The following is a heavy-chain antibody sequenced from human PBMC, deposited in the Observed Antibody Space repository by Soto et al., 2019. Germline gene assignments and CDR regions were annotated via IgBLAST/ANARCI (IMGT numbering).Heavy chain of an antibody. CDR1: GGSIRNGNYY. J-gene: IGHJ5*02. D-gene: IGHD1-1*01. Sequence: QVQLQESGPGLVKASQTLSLTCTVSGGSIRNGNYYWSWIRQLPGKGLEWIGNIYYIGTTSYNPSLKSRVIISIDTSKNQFSLELTSVLAAETAVYYCAKNETTRPWFDPWGQGTLVTVSS. CDR2: IYYIGTT. CDR3: AKNETTRPWFDP. V-gene: IGHV4-31*03.